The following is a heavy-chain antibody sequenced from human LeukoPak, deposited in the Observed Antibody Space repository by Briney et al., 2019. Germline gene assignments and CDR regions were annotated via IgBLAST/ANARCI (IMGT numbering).Heavy chain of an antibody. J-gene: IGHJ6*02. CDR1: GYFINSEYY. D-gene: IGHD3-10*01. V-gene: IGHV4-38-2*01. CDR3: ARIGNCDSGSSIGMDV. CDR2: IYHSGRT. Sequence: PSETLSLTCSVSGYFINSEYYWGWIRQPPGKGLEWIGSIYHSGRTSCNPSLKSRVTISVDTSKNKFSLKVISVTAADTAVYYCARIGNCDSGSSIGMDVWGQGTTVTVSS.